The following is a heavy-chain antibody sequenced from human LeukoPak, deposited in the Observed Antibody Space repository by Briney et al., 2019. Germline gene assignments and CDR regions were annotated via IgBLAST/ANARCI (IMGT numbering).Heavy chain of an antibody. CDR2: IYYSGST. D-gene: IGHD4-11*01. J-gene: IGHJ4*02. CDR1: GGSVSSGSYY. V-gene: IGHV4-61*01. CDR3: ATQWRRGDYRFDS. Sequence: PSETLSLTCTVSGGSVSSGSYYWSWIRQPPGRGLEWIGYIYYSGSTNYNPSLKSRVTISVDTSKNQFSLQLNSVTAADTAVYYCATQWRRGDYRFDSWGQGTLVTVSS.